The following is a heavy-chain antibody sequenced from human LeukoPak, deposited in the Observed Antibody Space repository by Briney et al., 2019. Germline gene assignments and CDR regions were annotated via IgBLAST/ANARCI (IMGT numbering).Heavy chain of an antibody. Sequence: SETLTLTCTVSGGSISSYYWSWIRQPPWKGLEWIGYIYYSGSTNYNPSLKSRVTIPVDTSKNQFSLKLSSVTAADTAVDYCARGHYAILTGYLSSWFDPWGQGTLVTVSS. CDR1: GGSISSYY. V-gene: IGHV4-59*01. CDR2: IYYSGST. J-gene: IGHJ5*02. D-gene: IGHD3-9*01. CDR3: ARGHYAILTGYLSSWFDP.